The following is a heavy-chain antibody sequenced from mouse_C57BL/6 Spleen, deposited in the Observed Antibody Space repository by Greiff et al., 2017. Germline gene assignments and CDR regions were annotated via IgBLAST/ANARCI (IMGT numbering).Heavy chain of an antibody. J-gene: IGHJ3*01. CDR2: IWTGGGT. D-gene: IGHD1-1*01. Sequence: QVQLKESGPGLVAPSQSLSITCTVSGFSLTSYAISWVRQPPGKGLEWLGVIWTGGGTNYNSAHKSRMSISKDNSNSQVFLKMNSQQTADTARYCGARGFDSYSAYWGQGTMVTVSA. V-gene: IGHV2-9-1*01. CDR3: ARGFDSYSAY. CDR1: GFSLTSYA.